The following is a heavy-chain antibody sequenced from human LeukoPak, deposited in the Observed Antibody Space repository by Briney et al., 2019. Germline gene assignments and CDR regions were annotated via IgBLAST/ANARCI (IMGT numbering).Heavy chain of an antibody. CDR2: IIPIFGTA. D-gene: IGHD2/OR15-2a*01. CDR1: GGTFSSYA. CDR3: ARARSFDFEYCVLDFSAEEVCDAFDI. J-gene: IGHJ3*02. V-gene: IGHV1-69*13. Sequence: SVKVSCKAFGGTFSSYAISWVRQAPGQGLEWMGGIIPIFGTANYAQKLQGRVTITADESTSTAYMELSSLRSEDTAVYYCARARSFDFEYCVLDFSAEEVCDAFDIWGQGTMVTVSS.